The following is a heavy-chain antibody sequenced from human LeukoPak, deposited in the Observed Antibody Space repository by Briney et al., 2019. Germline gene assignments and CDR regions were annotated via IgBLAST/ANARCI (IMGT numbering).Heavy chain of an antibody. Sequence: PGGSLRLSCAASGFTFSSYGMHWVRQAPGKGLEWVAVISYDGSNKYYADSVKGRFTIARDNSKNTLYLHMNSLRAEDTAVYYCAKSEGYCGGGACFNFDYWGQGTLVTVPS. J-gene: IGHJ4*02. CDR1: GFTFSSYG. D-gene: IGHD2-15*01. CDR3: AKSEGYCGGGACFNFDY. CDR2: ISYDGSNK. V-gene: IGHV3-30*18.